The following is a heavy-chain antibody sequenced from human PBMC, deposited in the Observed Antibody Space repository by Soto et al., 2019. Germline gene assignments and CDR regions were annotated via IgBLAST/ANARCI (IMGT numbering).Heavy chain of an antibody. J-gene: IGHJ6*02. V-gene: IGHV1-2*04. Sequence: GSVKVSCKASGYTFTGYYMHWVRQAPGQGLEWMGWINPNSGGTNYAQKFQGWVTMTRDTSISTAYMELSRLRSDDTAVYYCARDQLISTTVVTPSYYYGMDVWGQGTTVTVSS. CDR3: ARDQLISTTVVTPSYYYGMDV. CDR1: GYTFTGYY. D-gene: IGHD4-17*01. CDR2: INPNSGGT.